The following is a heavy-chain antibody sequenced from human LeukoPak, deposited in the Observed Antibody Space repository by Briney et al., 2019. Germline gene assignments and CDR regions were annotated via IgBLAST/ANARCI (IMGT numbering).Heavy chain of an antibody. D-gene: IGHD5-24*01. CDR3: ARSRIEMATISPADY. V-gene: IGHV4-61*10. CDR1: RGSIRSGSYY. CDR2: IFYTGTT. J-gene: IGHJ4*02. Sequence: SQTLSLTCTVSRGSIRSGSYYWSWIRQPAGKGLEWIGYIFYTGTTNYNPSLKSRVTISVDTSNEQFSLKLTSVTAADSAVYYCARSRIEMATISPADYWGQGTLVTVSS.